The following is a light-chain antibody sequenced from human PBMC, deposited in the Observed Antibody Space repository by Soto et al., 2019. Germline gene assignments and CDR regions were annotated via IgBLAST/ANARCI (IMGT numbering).Light chain of an antibody. J-gene: IGKJ1*01. CDR2: GAS. CDR3: QKYNIAPWT. V-gene: IGKV1-27*01. Sequence: DIQMTQSPSSLSASVGDRVTITCRASQGIDYYLAWYQQKPGKVPRLLIFGASTLRSGVTSRFSGSGSGTDFTLTISSLQPEDVATYYCQKYNIAPWTFGQGNKVEIK. CDR1: QGIDYY.